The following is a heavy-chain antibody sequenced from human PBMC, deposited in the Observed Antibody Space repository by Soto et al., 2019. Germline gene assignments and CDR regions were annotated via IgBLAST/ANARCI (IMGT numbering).Heavy chain of an antibody. J-gene: IGHJ4*02. Sequence: GGSLRLSCAAYGLSFSSYGMQWVRQGPGKGLEWVAMISYDGSDKYYADSVKGRFTISRDNSKNTLFLQMNALTGEDTALYYCAKDSQAVDYWGQGAPVTVSS. CDR1: GLSFSSYG. CDR2: ISYDGSDK. CDR3: AKDSQAVDY. V-gene: IGHV3-30*18.